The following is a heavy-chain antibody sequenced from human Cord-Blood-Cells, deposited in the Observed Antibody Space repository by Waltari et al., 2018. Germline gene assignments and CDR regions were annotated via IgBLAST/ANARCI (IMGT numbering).Heavy chain of an antibody. Sequence: QLQLQGSGPGLGKPLETLSLPFPVPGCFISNSRYYWGWIRPPPGKGMEWIGSIYYRGSTYYNPSLKSRVTISVDTSKNQFSLKLSSVTAADTAVYYCARHLWQQLVNYWGQGTLVTVSS. CDR1: GCFISNSRYY. D-gene: IGHD6-13*01. V-gene: IGHV4-39*01. CDR2: IYYRGST. J-gene: IGHJ4*02. CDR3: ARHLWQQLVNY.